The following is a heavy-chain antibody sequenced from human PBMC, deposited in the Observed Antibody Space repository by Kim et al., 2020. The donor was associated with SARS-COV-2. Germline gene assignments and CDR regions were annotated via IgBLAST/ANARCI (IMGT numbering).Heavy chain of an antibody. Sequence: LSLTCVASGFTLSTYGMNWVRQAPGKGLVWVANIKQDGSEKYYVDSVKGRFTISRDNAKNSVFLQMNSLRAEDTAVYYCAAGVSTGYWGQGTLVSVSS. CDR2: IKQDGSEK. CDR1: GFTLSTYG. J-gene: IGHJ4*02. V-gene: IGHV3-7*03. CDR3: AAGVSTGY. D-gene: IGHD4-17*01.